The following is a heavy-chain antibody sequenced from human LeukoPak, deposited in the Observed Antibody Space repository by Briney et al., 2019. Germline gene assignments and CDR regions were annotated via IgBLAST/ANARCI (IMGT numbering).Heavy chain of an antibody. CDR2: ISAYNGNT. D-gene: IGHD3-22*01. J-gene: IGHJ4*02. Sequence: GASVKVSCKASGYTFTSYGISWVRQAPGQGLEWMGWISAYNGNTNYAQKFQGRVTMTTDTSTSTAYMELRSLRSDDTAVYYCARSHYYDSSGYVDYWGQGTLVTVSS. CDR3: ARSHYYDSSGYVDY. V-gene: IGHV1-18*01. CDR1: GYTFTSYG.